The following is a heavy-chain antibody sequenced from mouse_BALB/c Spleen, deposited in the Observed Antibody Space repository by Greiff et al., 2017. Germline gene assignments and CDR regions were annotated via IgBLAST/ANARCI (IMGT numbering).Heavy chain of an antibody. CDR3: AREGTATGYFDY. Sequence: EVQGVESGGGLVQPGGSRKLSCAASGFTFSDYGMAWVRQAPGKGPEWVAFISNLAYSIYYADTVTGRFTISRENAKNTLYLEMSSLRSEDTAMYYCAREGTATGYFDYWGQGTTLTVSS. CDR2: ISNLAYSI. J-gene: IGHJ2*01. D-gene: IGHD1-2*01. CDR1: GFTFSDYG. V-gene: IGHV5-15*02.